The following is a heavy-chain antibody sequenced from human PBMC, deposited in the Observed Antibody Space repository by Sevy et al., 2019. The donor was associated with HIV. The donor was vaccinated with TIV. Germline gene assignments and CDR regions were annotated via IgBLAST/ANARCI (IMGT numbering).Heavy chain of an antibody. D-gene: IGHD5-12*01. J-gene: IGHJ4*02. CDR1: AFTFSTYP. CDR2: ISYDGKNK. Sequence: GGSLRLSCAASAFTFSTYPMHWVRQAPGKGLEWVAVISYDGKNKYYADSVKGRFTISRDNSKNTLFLEMNSLRAEDTAVYCCARGRREASHEIDYWGQGTPVTVSS. V-gene: IGHV3-30*04. CDR3: ARGRREASHEIDY.